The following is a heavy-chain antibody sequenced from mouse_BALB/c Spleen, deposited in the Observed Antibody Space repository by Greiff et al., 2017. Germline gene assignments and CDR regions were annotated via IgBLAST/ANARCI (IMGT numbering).Heavy chain of an antibody. CDR2: INPYNDGT. CDR3: GRLLDY. D-gene: IGHD2-4*01. V-gene: IGHV1-14*01. CDR1: GYTFTSYV. Sequence: VQLQQSGPELVKPGASVKMSCKASGYTFTSYVMHWVKQKPGQGLEWIGYINPYNDGTNYNEMFKGMSTLTSDKSSSTAYMEHSSLTSEESAVYYCGRLLDYWGQGTTLTVSA. J-gene: IGHJ2*01.